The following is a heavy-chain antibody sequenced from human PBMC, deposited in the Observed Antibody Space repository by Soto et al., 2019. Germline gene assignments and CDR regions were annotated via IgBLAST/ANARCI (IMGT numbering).Heavy chain of an antibody. D-gene: IGHD3-10*01. CDR2: ISGSGGST. J-gene: IGHJ5*02. CDR1: GFTFSSYA. CDR3: ARELWFGELSYSNWFDP. V-gene: IGHV3-23*01. Sequence: EVQLLESGGGLVQPGGSLRLSCAASGFTFSSYAMSWVRQAPGKGLEWVSAISGSGGSTYYADSVKGRFTISRDNSKNTLYLQMNSLRAEDTAVYYCARELWFGELSYSNWFDPWGQGTLVTVSS.